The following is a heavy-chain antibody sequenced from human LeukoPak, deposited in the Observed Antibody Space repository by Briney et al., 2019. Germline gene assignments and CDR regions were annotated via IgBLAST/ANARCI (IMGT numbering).Heavy chain of an antibody. Sequence: GGSLRLSCAASGFTVSSNYMSWVRQAPGKGLEWVSVIYSGGSTYYADSVKGRFTISRDNSKNTLSLQMNSLRAEDTAVYYCARMNKPRSYPLYYFDYWGQGTLVTVSS. CDR3: ARMNKPRSYPLYYFDY. CDR1: GFTVSSNY. J-gene: IGHJ4*02. D-gene: IGHD1/OR15-1a*01. CDR2: IYSGGST. V-gene: IGHV3-66*01.